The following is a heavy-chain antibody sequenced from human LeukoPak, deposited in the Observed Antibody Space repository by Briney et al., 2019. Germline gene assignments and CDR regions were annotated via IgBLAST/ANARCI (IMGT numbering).Heavy chain of an antibody. CDR3: AREWDYGDYDDAFDI. J-gene: IGHJ3*02. CDR1: GYTFTGYY. V-gene: IGHV1-2*04. Sequence: GASVKVSCKASGYTFTGYYMHWVRQAPGQGLEWMGWINPNSGGTNYAQKFQGWVTMTRDTSISTAYMELSRLRSDDTAVYYCAREWDYGDYDDAFDIWGQGTMVTVSS. CDR2: INPNSGGT. D-gene: IGHD4-17*01.